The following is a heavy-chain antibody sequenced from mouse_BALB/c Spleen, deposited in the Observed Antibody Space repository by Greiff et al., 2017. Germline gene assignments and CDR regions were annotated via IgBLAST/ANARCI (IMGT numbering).Heavy chain of an antibody. CDR3: AREGVYGNDPFDY. CDR1: GYSITSGYY. CDR2: ISYDGSN. J-gene: IGHJ2*01. V-gene: IGHV3-6*02. Sequence: EVQLQESGPGLVKPSQSLSLTCSVTGYSITSGYYWNWIRQFPGNKLEWMGYISYDGSNNYNPSLKNRISITRDTSKNQFFLKLNSVTTEDTATYYCAREGVYGNDPFDYWGQGTTLTVSS. D-gene: IGHD2-10*02.